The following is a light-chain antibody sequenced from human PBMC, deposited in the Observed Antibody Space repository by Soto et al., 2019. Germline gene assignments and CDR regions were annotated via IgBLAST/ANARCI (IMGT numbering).Light chain of an antibody. CDR2: EVT. Sequence: ALTQPPSASGSPGQSVTISCTRTSSDVGGYNYVSWYQQHPGKAPKLMIYEVTKRPSGVPDRFSGSKSGNTASLTVSGLQAEDEADYYCSSYAGSLYVFGTGTKLTVL. J-gene: IGLJ1*01. CDR3: SSYAGSLYV. V-gene: IGLV2-8*01. CDR1: SSDVGGYNY.